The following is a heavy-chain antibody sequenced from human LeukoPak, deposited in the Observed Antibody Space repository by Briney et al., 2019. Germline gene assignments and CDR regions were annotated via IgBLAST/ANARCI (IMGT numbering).Heavy chain of an antibody. D-gene: IGHD2-15*01. CDR1: GFTFSSYA. CDR2: ISSNGGST. V-gene: IGHV3-64D*06. Sequence: GGSLRLSCSASGFTFSSYAMHWVRQAPGKGLEYVSAISSNGGSTYYADSVKGRFTISRDNSKNTLYLQMSSLRAEDTAVCYCVGSFVVVVAATPSWFDPWGQGTLVTVSS. CDR3: VGSFVVVVAATPSWFDP. J-gene: IGHJ5*02.